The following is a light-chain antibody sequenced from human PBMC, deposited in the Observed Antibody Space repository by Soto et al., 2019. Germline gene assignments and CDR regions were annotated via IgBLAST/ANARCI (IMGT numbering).Light chain of an antibody. V-gene: IGLV2-14*01. J-gene: IGLJ3*02. CDR3: SSYTSSSTFEV. CDR1: SSDVGDYYY. Sequence: QSALTQPASVSGSPGQSITISCTGTSSDVGDYYYVSWYQHHPGKAPKLMIYEVSNRPSGISNRFSGSKSGNTASLTISGLQSEDEAAYYCSSYTSSSTFEVCGGGTKLTVL. CDR2: EVS.